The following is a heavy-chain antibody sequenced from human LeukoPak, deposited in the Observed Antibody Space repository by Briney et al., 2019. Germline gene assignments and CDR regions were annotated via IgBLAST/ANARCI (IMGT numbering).Heavy chain of an antibody. CDR3: ARDRAVVTPDDY. J-gene: IGHJ4*02. CDR2: INQDGSEK. CDR1: GFAFSSYR. V-gene: IGHV3-7*01. Sequence: GGSLRLSCAASGFAFSSYRMSWVRQAPGKGLEWVANINQDGSEKYYVDSVKGRFTISRDNAKNSLYLQMNSLRAEDTAVYYCARDRAVVTPDDYWGQGTLVTVSS. D-gene: IGHD4-23*01.